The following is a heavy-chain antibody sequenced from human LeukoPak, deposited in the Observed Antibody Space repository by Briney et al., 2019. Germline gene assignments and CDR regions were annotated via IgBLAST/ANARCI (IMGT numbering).Heavy chain of an antibody. J-gene: IGHJ3*02. CDR3: VREYCSGGSCSDAFDI. CDR2: INSDGSGT. D-gene: IGHD2-15*01. Sequence: GRSLRLSCAASGLTFCSYWMRWVCQAPGEGLLWVSRINSDGSGTSYADSVKGRFTIPRDNAKTTLHRHIHSLRAEDTAVYYCVREYCSGGSCSDAFDIWGQGTMVTVSS. CDR1: GLTFCSYW. V-gene: IGHV3-74*01.